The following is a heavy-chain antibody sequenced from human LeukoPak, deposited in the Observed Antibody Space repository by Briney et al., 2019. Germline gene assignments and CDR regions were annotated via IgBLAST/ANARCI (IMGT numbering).Heavy chain of an antibody. V-gene: IGHV5-51*01. CDR3: ARLCDGYNSEVFCY. D-gene: IGHD5-24*01. Sequence: GASLKISSKGSGYRFTSYWIGWGRRMPGKGLEWMGIIYPGDSDTRYNPSFQGQVTISADKSISTAYLQWRSLKVSDTAMYYCARLCDGYNSEVFCYWGQGTLVTVSS. J-gene: IGHJ4*02. CDR1: GYRFTSYW. CDR2: IYPGDSDT.